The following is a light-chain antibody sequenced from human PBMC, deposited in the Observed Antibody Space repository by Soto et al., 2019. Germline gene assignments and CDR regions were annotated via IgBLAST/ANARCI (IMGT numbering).Light chain of an antibody. CDR1: TGAVTTGHY. Sequence: QAVVTQEPSLTVSPGGTVTLTCGSNTGAVTTGHYPYWFQQKPGQAPRTLIYDTNNKHSWTPARFSDSLLGGKAALTLSGAQPEDEAEHYYLLSYRGVGVFGGGTKVTVL. CDR2: DTN. V-gene: IGLV7-46*01. J-gene: IGLJ2*01. CDR3: LLSYRGVGV.